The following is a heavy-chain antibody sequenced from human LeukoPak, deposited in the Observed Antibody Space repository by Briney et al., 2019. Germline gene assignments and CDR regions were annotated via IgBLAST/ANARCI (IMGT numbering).Heavy chain of an antibody. CDR1: GFTFSSYE. J-gene: IGHJ6*04. D-gene: IGHD3-10*02. CDR2: ISSSGSTI. V-gene: IGHV3-48*03. CDR3: AELGITMVGGV. Sequence: GGSLRLSCAASGFTFSSYEMNWVRQAPGKGLEWVSYISSSGSTIYYADSVKGRFTTSRDNAKNSLYLQMNSLRAEDTAVYYCAELGITMVGGVWGKGTTVTISS.